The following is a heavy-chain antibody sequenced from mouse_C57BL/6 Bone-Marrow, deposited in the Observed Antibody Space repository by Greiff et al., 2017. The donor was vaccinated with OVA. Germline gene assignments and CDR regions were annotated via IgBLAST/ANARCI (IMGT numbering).Heavy chain of an antibody. J-gene: IGHJ1*03. V-gene: IGHV1-52*01. D-gene: IGHD1-1*01. CDR1: GYTFTSYW. CDR2: IDPSDSDT. Sequence: QVQLQQPGAELVRPGSSVKLSCKASGYTFTSYWMHWVKQRPIQGLEWIGNIDPSDSDTHYNQKFKDKATLTVDKSSSTAYMQLSSLTSEDSAVYYCARRGYYGSSPDWYFDVWGTGTTVTVAS. CDR3: ARRGYYGSSPDWYFDV.